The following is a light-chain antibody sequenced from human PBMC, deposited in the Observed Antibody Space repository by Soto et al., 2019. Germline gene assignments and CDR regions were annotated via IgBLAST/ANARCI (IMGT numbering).Light chain of an antibody. CDR2: AAS. V-gene: IGKV1-39*01. CDR3: QQSYSTPTWT. CDR1: QSISSY. J-gene: IGKJ1*01. Sequence: DIQMTQSPSSLSASVGDRVTIPCRASQSISSYLNWYQQKPGKAPKLLIYAASSLQSGVPSRFSGRGTGTDCTLTISSLQPEDCATYYCQQSYSTPTWTFGQGTKVEIK.